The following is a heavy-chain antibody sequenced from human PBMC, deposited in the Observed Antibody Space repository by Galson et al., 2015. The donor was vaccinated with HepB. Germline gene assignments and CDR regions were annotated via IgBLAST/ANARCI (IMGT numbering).Heavy chain of an antibody. CDR1: GFTFSGSA. J-gene: IGHJ4*02. D-gene: IGHD5-24*01. V-gene: IGHV3-73*01. Sequence: SLRLSCAASGFTFSGSAMHWVRQASGKGLEWVGRIRSKANSYATAYAASVKGRFTISRDDSKNTAYLQMNSLKTEDTTVYYCTRRGGGGYNYDYWGQGTLVTVSS. CDR2: IRSKANSYAT. CDR3: TRRGGGGYNYDY.